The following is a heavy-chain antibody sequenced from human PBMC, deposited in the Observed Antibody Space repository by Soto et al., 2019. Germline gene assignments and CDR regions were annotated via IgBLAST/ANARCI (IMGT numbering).Heavy chain of an antibody. J-gene: IGHJ3*02. Sequence: ASVKVSCKASAFTVYYLHWVRQAPGQGLEWMGRINPNTVVTDYAQRFQGRVTMTSDTSITTAFMDLSNVDFDDTAVYYCALDRQLNSPSDGFDIWGQGTMVTVSS. CDR3: ALDRQLNSPSDGFDI. CDR1: AFTVYY. D-gene: IGHD6-13*01. V-gene: IGHV1-2*02. CDR2: INPNTVVT.